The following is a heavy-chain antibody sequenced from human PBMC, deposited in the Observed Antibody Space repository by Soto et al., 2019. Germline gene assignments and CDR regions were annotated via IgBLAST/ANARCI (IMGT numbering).Heavy chain of an antibody. J-gene: IGHJ4*01. V-gene: IGHV3-15*07. Sequence: GGSLRLSCAASGFTFTTAWINWVRQAPGKGLEWVGRIKSKIDGGTTDFAAPVKGRFAISRDDSRNMVYFQMNSLEIEDTAVYYCTTDSHFTMNLVSFDYWGLGTLVT. CDR2: IKSKIDGGTT. D-gene: IGHD3-22*01. CDR1: GFTFTTAW. CDR3: TTDSHFTMNLVSFDY.